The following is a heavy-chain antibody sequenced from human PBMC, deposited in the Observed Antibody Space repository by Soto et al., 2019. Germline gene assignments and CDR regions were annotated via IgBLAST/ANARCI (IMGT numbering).Heavy chain of an antibody. CDR3: AKRGIYSSGPRGFDP. CDR2: ISGSGGST. J-gene: IGHJ5*02. Sequence: GGSLRLSCAASGFTFSSYAMSWVRQAPGKGLEWVSAISGSGGSTYYADSVKGRFTISRDNSKNTLYLQMNSLRAEDTAVYYCAKRGIYSSGPRGFDPWGQGTLVTVSS. D-gene: IGHD6-19*01. V-gene: IGHV3-23*01. CDR1: GFTFSSYA.